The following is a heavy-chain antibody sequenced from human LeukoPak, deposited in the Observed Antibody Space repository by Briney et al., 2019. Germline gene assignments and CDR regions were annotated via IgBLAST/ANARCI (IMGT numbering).Heavy chain of an antibody. V-gene: IGHV4-39*07. D-gene: IGHD5-12*01. J-gene: IGHJ4*02. CDR2: IFYSGST. CDR1: GGSMRYSSDY. CDR3: ARGTAYSGYERDY. Sequence: PSETLSLTCTVSGGSMRYSSDYWGWLRQSPGKGLEWIGSIFYSGSTNYNPSLKSRVTISVDTSKNQFSLKLSSVTAADTAVYYCARGTAYSGYERDYWGQGTLVTVSS.